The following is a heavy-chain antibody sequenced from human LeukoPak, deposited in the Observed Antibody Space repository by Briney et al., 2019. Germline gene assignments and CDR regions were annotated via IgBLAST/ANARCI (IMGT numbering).Heavy chain of an antibody. CDR3: ARVNWGSPYYFDY. Sequence: SETLSLTCTVSGGSISSSSYYWGWIRQPPGKGLEWIGYIYYSGSTNYNPSLKSRVTISVDTSKNQFSLKLSAVTAADTAVYYCARVNWGSPYYFDYWGQGTLVTVSS. CDR2: IYYSGST. CDR1: GGSISSSSYY. V-gene: IGHV4-61*05. J-gene: IGHJ4*02. D-gene: IGHD7-27*01.